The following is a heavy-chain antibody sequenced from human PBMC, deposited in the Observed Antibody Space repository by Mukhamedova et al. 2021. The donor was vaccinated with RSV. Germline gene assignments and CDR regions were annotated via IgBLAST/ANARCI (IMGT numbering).Heavy chain of an antibody. CDR2: INQDGSET. Sequence: MTWVRQAPGKGLEWLANINQDGSETKYVDSVKGRFTISRDNAKNSLYLQMNNLRAEDSAVYYCARPGSYCSGGGSCFPVGYWGQG. CDR3: ARPGSYCSGGGSCFPVGY. D-gene: IGHD2-15*01. V-gene: IGHV3-7*01. J-gene: IGHJ4*02.